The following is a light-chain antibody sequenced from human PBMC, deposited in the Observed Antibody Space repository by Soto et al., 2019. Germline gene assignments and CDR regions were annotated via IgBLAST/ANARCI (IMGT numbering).Light chain of an antibody. CDR3: QQLNSYPRT. V-gene: IGKV1-9*01. CDR2: AAS. J-gene: IGKJ1*01. CDR1: QGISSY. Sequence: DIQFTQSPSFLSASVVDRVTITCRASQGISSYLAWYQQKPGKAPKLLIYAASTLQSGVPSRFSGSGSGTEFTLTISSLQPEDFATYYCQQLNSYPRTFGQGTKVDIK.